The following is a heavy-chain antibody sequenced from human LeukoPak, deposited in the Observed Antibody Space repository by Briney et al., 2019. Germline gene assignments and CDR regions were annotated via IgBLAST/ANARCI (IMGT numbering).Heavy chain of an antibody. Sequence: GGSLRLSCAASGFTFSSYAMSWVRQAPGKGLEWVSAISGSGGSTYYADSVKGRFTISRDNSRDTLYLQMNSLRAEDTGVYYCANANYLWYFDYWGQGTLVTVSS. J-gene: IGHJ4*02. D-gene: IGHD4/OR15-4a*01. V-gene: IGHV3-23*01. CDR3: ANANYLWYFDY. CDR1: GFTFSSYA. CDR2: ISGSGGST.